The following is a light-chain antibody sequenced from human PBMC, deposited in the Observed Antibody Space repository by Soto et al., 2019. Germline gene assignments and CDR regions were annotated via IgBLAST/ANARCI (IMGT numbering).Light chain of an antibody. CDR1: QSVGIN. CDR3: QQYGSSRT. Sequence: EVVMTQSPAILSVSPGERATLSCRASQSVGINVAWYQQKPGLAPRLILYDTSFRATGIPDRFSGSGSGTDFTLTISRLEPEDFAVYYCQQYGSSRTFGQGRRLEVK. V-gene: IGKV3D-20*01. J-gene: IGKJ5*01. CDR2: DTS.